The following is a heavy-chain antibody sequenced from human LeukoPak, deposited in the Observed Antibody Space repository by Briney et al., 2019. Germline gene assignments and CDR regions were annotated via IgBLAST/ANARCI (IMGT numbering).Heavy chain of an antibody. J-gene: IGHJ3*02. CDR2: IYPDDSDT. D-gene: IGHD2-15*01. CDR3: ARPPTGGGNPGNAFDI. V-gene: IGHV5-51*01. Sequence: GESLKISCKGSGYSFTNYWIGWVRQMPGKGLEWMGIIYPDDSDTRYSPSFQGQVTISADKSVSTAYLQWSSLTASDTAMYYCARPPTGGGNPGNAFDIWGQGTMVTVSS. CDR1: GYSFTNYW.